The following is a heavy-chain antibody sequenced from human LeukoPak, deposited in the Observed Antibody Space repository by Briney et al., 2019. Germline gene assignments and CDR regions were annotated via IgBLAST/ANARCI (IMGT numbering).Heavy chain of an antibody. CDR1: GGSISSYY. CDR2: INHSGST. D-gene: IGHD3-10*01. CDR3: ARQTGSGLFSLP. V-gene: IGHV4-34*01. J-gene: IGHJ4*02. Sequence: PSETLSLTCTASGGSISSYYWSWIRQPPGKGLEWIGEINHSGSTNYNPSLKSRVTISVDTSKNQFSLKLSSVTAADTAVYYCARQTGSGLFSLPGGQGTLVTVSS.